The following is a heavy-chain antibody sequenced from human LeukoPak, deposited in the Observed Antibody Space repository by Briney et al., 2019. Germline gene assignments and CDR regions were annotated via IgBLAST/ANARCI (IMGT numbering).Heavy chain of an antibody. Sequence: GGSLRLSCAASGFMFSNYWMSWVRQAPGKGLEWVANIKQDGNEKYYVDSVKGRFTISRDNAKKSLYLQMNSLRAEDTAVYYCARRVVETFYYYYYMDVWGKGTTVTISS. D-gene: IGHD3-3*01. CDR1: GFMFSNYW. J-gene: IGHJ6*03. CDR3: ARRVVETFYYYYYMDV. CDR2: IKQDGNEK. V-gene: IGHV3-7*01.